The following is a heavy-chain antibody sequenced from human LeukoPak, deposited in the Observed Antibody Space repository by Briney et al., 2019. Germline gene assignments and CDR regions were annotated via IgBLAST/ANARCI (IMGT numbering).Heavy chain of an antibody. J-gene: IGHJ4*02. CDR2: IYYSGST. V-gene: IGHV4-61*01. CDR3: AREGLYGDYVWSLDY. Sequence: SEALSLTCTVSGGSVSSGSYYWSWIRQPPGKGLEWIGYIYYSGSTNYNPSLKSRVTISVDTSKNQFSLKLSSVTAADTAVYYCAREGLYGDYVWSLDYWGQGTLVTVSS. CDR1: GGSVSSGSYY. D-gene: IGHD4-17*01.